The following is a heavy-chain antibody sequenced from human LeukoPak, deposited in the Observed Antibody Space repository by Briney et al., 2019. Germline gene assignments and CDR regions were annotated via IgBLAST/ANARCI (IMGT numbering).Heavy chain of an antibody. Sequence: PGRSLRLSCAASGFIFSSYWMSWVRQAPGKGLEWVAHIKQDGSEKNYVDSVKGRFTISRDNAKNSLILEMDGLRVEDTAVYYCARDKMTGDSYFDYWGQGTLVTVSS. CDR3: ARDKMTGDSYFDY. CDR1: GFIFSSYW. J-gene: IGHJ4*02. D-gene: IGHD7-27*01. CDR2: IKQDGSEK. V-gene: IGHV3-7*01.